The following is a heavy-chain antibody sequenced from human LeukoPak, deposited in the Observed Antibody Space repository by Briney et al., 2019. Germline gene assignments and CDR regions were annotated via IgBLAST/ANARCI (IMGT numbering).Heavy chain of an antibody. V-gene: IGHV3-7*01. CDR2: INEDGSDK. CDR1: GFTFSRYW. CDR3: ARDRQFGY. Sequence: PGGSLRLSCAASGFTFSRYWMSWVRQAPGKGLEWVAKINEDGSDKYYVDSVEGRFTISRDNAKNSLCLQMNSLRAEDTAVYYCARDRQFGYWGQGTLVTVSS. J-gene: IGHJ4*02.